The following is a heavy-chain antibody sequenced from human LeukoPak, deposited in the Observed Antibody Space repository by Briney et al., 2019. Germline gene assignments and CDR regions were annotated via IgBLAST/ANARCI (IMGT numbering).Heavy chain of an antibody. CDR2: INHVGST. CDR3: ARAAGFTDY. CDR1: GGSFSAHY. J-gene: IGHJ4*02. Sequence: PSETLSLTCAVYGGSFSAHYWSWIRQPPGKGLEWTGEINHVGSTNYNPSLKSRVTISVDTSKNQFSLKLSSVTAADTAVYYCARAAGFTDYWGQGILVTVSS. D-gene: IGHD3-3*01. V-gene: IGHV4-34*01.